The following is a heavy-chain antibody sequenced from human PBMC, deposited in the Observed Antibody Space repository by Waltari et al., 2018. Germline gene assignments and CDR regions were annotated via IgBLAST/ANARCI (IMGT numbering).Heavy chain of an antibody. J-gene: IGHJ4*02. D-gene: IGHD6-13*01. CDR3: AREPSWYGHYFDY. CDR1: GGSFSGYY. Sequence: QVQLQQWGAGLLKPSETLSLTCAVYGGSFSGYYWSWIRQPPGKGLEWIGEINHSGSTNDNPSLKSRVTISVDTSKNQFSLKLSSVTAADTAVYYCAREPSWYGHYFDYWGQGTLVTVSS. V-gene: IGHV4-34*01. CDR2: INHSGST.